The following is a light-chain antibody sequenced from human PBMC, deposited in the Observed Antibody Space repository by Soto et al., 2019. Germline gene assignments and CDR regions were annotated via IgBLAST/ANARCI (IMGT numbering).Light chain of an antibody. CDR3: SSYTSSSTVV. J-gene: IGLJ2*01. Sequence: QSVLTQRAAVSGSPGQSITISCTGTSSDVGGYNYVSWYQQHPGKAPKLTIYEVSNRPSGVSNRFSGSKSGNTASLTISGLQAEDEADYYCSSYTSSSTVVFGGGTQLTVL. V-gene: IGLV2-14*01. CDR2: EVS. CDR1: SSDVGGYNY.